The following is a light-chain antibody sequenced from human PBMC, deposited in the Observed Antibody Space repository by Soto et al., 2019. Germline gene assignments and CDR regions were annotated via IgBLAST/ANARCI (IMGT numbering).Light chain of an antibody. CDR1: QSINNY. V-gene: IGKV3-15*01. Sequence: EIQMTQSPSSLSVSPGERATLSCRASQSINNYVAWYQLKEGQVPRLLIYGASTRESGIPARFSGSGSGTDFTLTISSLQSEDFAAYHCQQANSLPLTFGQGTKVDIK. CDR2: GAS. J-gene: IGKJ1*01. CDR3: QQANSLPLT.